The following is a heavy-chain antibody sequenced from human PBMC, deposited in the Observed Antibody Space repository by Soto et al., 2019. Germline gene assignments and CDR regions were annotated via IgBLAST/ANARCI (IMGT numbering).Heavy chain of an antibody. CDR3: AKMTTLTPYYFDY. V-gene: IGHV3-23*01. D-gene: IGHD4-17*01. Sequence: PGGSLRLSCTASGFTLSSHAMTWVRQAPGKGLEWVSGLSDSGISIYYADSVKGRFTISRANSKNTLYLQMNSLRAEDTALYYCAKMTTLTPYYFDYWGQGTLVTVSS. CDR1: GFTLSSHA. J-gene: IGHJ4*02. CDR2: LSDSGISI.